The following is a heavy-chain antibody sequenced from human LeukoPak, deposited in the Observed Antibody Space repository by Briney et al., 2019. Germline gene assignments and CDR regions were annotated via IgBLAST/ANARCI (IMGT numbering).Heavy chain of an antibody. Sequence: GGSLRLSCAASGFTFDNYRMNWVRQAPGKGLEWVSYITNGGSTIHHADSVKGRFTISRDNAKKTLYLQMNSLRAEDTAVYYCARSIGLTGGGVDVWGQGTTVTVSS. CDR2: ITNGGSTI. CDR1: GFTFDNYR. J-gene: IGHJ6*02. D-gene: IGHD3-9*01. V-gene: IGHV3-48*04. CDR3: ARSIGLTGGGVDV.